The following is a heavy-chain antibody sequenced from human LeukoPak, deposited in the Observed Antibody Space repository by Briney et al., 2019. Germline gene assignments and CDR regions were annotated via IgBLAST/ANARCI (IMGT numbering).Heavy chain of an antibody. Sequence: GGSLRLSCAASGFTFDDYAMHWVRQAPGKGLEWVSGISWNSGSIGYADSVKGRFTISRDNAKNSLYLHMNSLRAEDTAVYYCAGRTYGSGSYLFHYWGQGTLVTVSS. D-gene: IGHD3-10*01. CDR2: ISWNSGSI. CDR1: GFTFDDYA. CDR3: AGRTYGSGSYLFHY. J-gene: IGHJ4*02. V-gene: IGHV3-9*01.